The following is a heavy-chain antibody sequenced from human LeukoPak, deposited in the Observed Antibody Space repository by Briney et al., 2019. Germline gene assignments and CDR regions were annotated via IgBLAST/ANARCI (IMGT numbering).Heavy chain of an antibody. CDR1: GFTFSSYG. V-gene: IGHV3-33*01. D-gene: IGHD6-6*01. CDR2: IWYDGSNK. J-gene: IGHJ4*02. CDR3: ARDTGSSETFDY. Sequence: GRSLRLSCAASGFTFSSYGMHWVRQAPGKGLEWVAVIWYDGSNKYYADSVKGRFTISRDNSKNTLYLQMNSLRAEDTAVYYCARDTGSSETFDYWGQGTLVTVSS.